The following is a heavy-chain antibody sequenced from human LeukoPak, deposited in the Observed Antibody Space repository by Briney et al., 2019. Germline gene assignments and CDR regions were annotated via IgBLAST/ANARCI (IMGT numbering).Heavy chain of an antibody. CDR1: GGTFSSYA. D-gene: IGHD2-21*02. Sequence: SVKVSCKASGGTFSSYAISWVRQAPGQGLEWMGGIIPSFGTANYAQKFQGRVTITADESTSTAYMELSSLRSEDTAVYYCAREWGYCGGDCDYYYGMDVWGQGTTVTVSS. J-gene: IGHJ6*02. CDR3: AREWGYCGGDCDYYYGMDV. CDR2: IIPSFGTA. V-gene: IGHV1-69*13.